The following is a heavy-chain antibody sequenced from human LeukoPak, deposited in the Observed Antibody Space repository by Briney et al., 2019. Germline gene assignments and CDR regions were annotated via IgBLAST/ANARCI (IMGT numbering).Heavy chain of an antibody. Sequence: GRSLRLSCAASGFTFDDYAMHWVRQAPGKGLEWVSGISWNSGSIGYADSVRGRFTISRDNAKNSLYLQMNSLRAEDTAMYYCAKGSGSYYGLGFDYWGQGTLVTVSS. CDR2: ISWNSGSI. CDR3: AKGSGSYYGLGFDY. V-gene: IGHV3-9*01. J-gene: IGHJ4*02. CDR1: GFTFDDYA. D-gene: IGHD3-10*01.